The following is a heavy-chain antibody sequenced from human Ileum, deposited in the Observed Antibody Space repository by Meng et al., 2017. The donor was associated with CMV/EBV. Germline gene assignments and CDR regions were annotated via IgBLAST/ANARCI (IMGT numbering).Heavy chain of an antibody. CDR2: IYYSGST. J-gene: IGHJ4*02. D-gene: IGHD3-10*01. V-gene: IGHV4-39*07. Sequence: HLQRQESGPGLVKPSETRSLPCTVSGGSISSSSYSWGWIRQPPGKGLEWIGSIYYSGSTYYNPSLKSRVTISVDTSKNQFSLKLSSVTAADTAVYYCARVGAMVRGPHFDYWGQGTLVTVSS. CDR3: ARVGAMVRGPHFDY. CDR1: GGSISSSSYS.